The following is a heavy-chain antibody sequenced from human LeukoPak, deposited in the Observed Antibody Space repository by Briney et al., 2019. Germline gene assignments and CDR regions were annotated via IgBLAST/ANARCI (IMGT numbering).Heavy chain of an antibody. Sequence: GASVKVSCKASGYTFTSYGISWVRQAPGQGLEWMGWISAYNGNTNYAQKLQGRVTMTTDTSTSTAYMELRSLRSDDTAVYYCARDGTYYYDSSGYYPTPLNDYWGQGTLVTASS. J-gene: IGHJ4*02. D-gene: IGHD3-22*01. CDR1: GYTFTSYG. CDR2: ISAYNGNT. V-gene: IGHV1-18*01. CDR3: ARDGTYYYDSSGYYPTPLNDY.